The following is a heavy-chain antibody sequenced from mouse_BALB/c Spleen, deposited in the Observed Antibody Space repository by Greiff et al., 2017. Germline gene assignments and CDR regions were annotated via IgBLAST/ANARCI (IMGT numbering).Heavy chain of an antibody. D-gene: IGHD4-1*01. CDR2: IRNGGGST. J-gene: IGHJ4*01. CDR3: ARHLTGAMDY. CDR1: GFSFSSYT. Sequence: EVKLVESGGGLVQPGGSLKLSCAASGFSFSSYTMSWVRQTPEKGLEWVAYIRNGGGSTYYPDTVKGRFTISRDNAKNTLYLQMSSLTSEETAMYYCARHLTGAMDYWGQGTSVTVSS. V-gene: IGHV5-12-2*01.